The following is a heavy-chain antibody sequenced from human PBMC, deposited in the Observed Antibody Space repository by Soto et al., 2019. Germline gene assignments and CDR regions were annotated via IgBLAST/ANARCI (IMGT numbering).Heavy chain of an antibody. J-gene: IGHJ4*02. CDR1: GFTFSSYA. CDR2: VSGSGGTT. Sequence: EVQLLESGGGLVQPGGSLRLSCAASGFTFSSYAMSWVRQAPGKGLEWVSSVSGSGGTTFYADSVKGRFTISRDNSKNTLYLQMNSLRAEDTAVYYCAESHRLQWELLYFDYWGQGTLVTVSS. CDR3: AESHRLQWELLYFDY. V-gene: IGHV3-23*01. D-gene: IGHD1-26*01.